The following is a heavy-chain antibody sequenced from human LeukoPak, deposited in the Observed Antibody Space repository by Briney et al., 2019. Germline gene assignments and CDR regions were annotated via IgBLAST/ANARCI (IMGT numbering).Heavy chain of an antibody. V-gene: IGHV4-39*01. CDR2: IHYSGST. CDR3: ARGRGWTAMVRNWFDP. Sequence: KPSETLSLTCTVSGGSISSSAYHWGWIRQPPGKGLEWIGSIHYSGSTYYNPSLKSRVTISVRTSKNQFSLKLSSVTAADTAVYYCARGRGWTAMVRNWFDPWGQGTLVTVSS. CDR1: GGSISSSAYH. D-gene: IGHD5-18*01. J-gene: IGHJ5*02.